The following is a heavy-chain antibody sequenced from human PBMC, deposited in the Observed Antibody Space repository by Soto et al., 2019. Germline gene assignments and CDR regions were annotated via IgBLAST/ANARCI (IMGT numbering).Heavy chain of an antibody. D-gene: IGHD3-10*01. J-gene: IGHJ2*01. CDR3: ARAGGDYYGSGGDSVSPSYWYFDL. Sequence: QVQLVQSGAEVKKPGASVKVSCKASGYTFTSYDINWVRQATGQGLEWMGWMNPNSGNTGYAQKFQGRVTMTRNTSISTVYMELSSRRSEDTAVYYCARAGGDYYGSGGDSVSPSYWYFDLWGRGTLVTVSS. CDR2: MNPNSGNT. V-gene: IGHV1-8*01. CDR1: GYTFTSYD.